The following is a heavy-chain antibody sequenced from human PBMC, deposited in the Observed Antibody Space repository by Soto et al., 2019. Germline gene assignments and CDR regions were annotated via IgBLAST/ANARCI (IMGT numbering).Heavy chain of an antibody. CDR2: ISSNGIGT. V-gene: IGHV3-64*01. J-gene: IGHJ6*03. CDR1: GFTLSGYA. CDR3: ARRARPDFYYMDV. D-gene: IGHD6-6*01. Sequence: GGSLRLSCAASGFTLSGYAMDWVRQAPGKGLEYVSGISSNGIGTYYANSVQGRFTISRDNSKNTVYLQMGSLRPEDMAVYYCARRARPDFYYMDVWGKGTTVTVSS.